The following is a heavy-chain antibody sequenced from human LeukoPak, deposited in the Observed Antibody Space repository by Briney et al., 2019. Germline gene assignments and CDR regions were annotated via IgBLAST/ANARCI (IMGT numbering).Heavy chain of an antibody. J-gene: IGHJ6*03. D-gene: IGHD6-13*01. V-gene: IGHV1-2*02. Sequence: ASVKVSCKASGYTFTGYYMHWVRQAPGQGLEWMGWINPNSGGTNYAQKFQGRVTMTRDTSISTAYMELSRLRSDDTAVYYCARAFTGTLKYSSSWYQRRYYYYMDVWGKGTTVTISS. CDR2: INPNSGGT. CDR1: GYTFTGYY. CDR3: ARAFTGTLKYSSSWYQRRYYYYMDV.